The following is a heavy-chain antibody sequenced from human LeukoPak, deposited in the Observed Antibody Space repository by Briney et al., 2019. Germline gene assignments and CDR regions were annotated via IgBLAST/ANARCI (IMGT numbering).Heavy chain of an antibody. Sequence: PSETLSLTCTVSGGSISSSNYYWSWIRQPPGKGLEWIGYIYYSGSTYYNPSLKSRVTISVDTSKNQFSLKLSSVTAADTAVYYCARGLVTDGFDPWGQGTLVTVSS. CDR2: IYYSGST. CDR1: GGSISSSNYY. J-gene: IGHJ5*02. V-gene: IGHV4-30-4*01. CDR3: ARGLVTDGFDP. D-gene: IGHD2-21*02.